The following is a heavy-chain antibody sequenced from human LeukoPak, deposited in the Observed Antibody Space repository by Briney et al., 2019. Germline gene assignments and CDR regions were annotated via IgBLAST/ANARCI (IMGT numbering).Heavy chain of an antibody. V-gene: IGHV4-61*02. CDR3: AVGSTSYYFDY. CDR1: GLSITNCGTCY. Sequence: SETLSLTCTVSGLSITNCGTCYWSWIRQPAGKGPEWLGRIYSSGITNYNPSLASRVTISVDASKFSLRLRSVTAADTARYYCAVGSTSYYFDYWGQGILVTVSS. CDR2: IYSSGIT. D-gene: IGHD2-2*01. J-gene: IGHJ4*02.